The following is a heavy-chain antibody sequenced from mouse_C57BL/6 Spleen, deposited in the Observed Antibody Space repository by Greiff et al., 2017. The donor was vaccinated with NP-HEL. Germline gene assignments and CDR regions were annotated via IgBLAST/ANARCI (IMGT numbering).Heavy chain of an antibody. CDR1: GYTFTDYN. CDR2: INPNNGGT. D-gene: IGHD1-1*01. J-gene: IGHJ4*01. Sequence: VQLQQSGPELVKPGASVKMSCKASGYTFTDYNMHWVKQSHGKSLEWIGYINPNNGGTSYNQKFKGKATLTVNKSSSTAYMELRSLTSEDSAVYYCARSHYYGSSYRAMDYWGQGTSVTVSS. CDR3: ARSHYYGSSYRAMDY. V-gene: IGHV1-22*01.